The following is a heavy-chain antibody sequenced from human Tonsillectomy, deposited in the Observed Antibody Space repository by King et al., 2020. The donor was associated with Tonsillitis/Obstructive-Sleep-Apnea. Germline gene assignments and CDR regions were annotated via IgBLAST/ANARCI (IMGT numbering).Heavy chain of an antibody. CDR2: INHSGST. V-gene: IGHV4-34*01. CDR1: GGSFSGYY. D-gene: IGHD2-2*02. J-gene: IGHJ6*03. CDR3: ARAPVVVPAAIRRGYYYYMDV. Sequence: VQLQQWGAGLLKPSETLSLTCAVYGGSFSGYYRSWISQPPGKGLEWIGEINHSGSTNYNPSLKSRVTISVDTSKNQFSLKLSSVTAADTAVYYCARAPVVVPAAIRRGYYYYMDVWGKGTTVTVSS.